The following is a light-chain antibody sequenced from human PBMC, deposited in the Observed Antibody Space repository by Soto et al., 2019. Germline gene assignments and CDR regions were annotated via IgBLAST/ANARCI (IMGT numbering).Light chain of an antibody. V-gene: IGKV1-33*01. CDR2: NAS. CDR1: QDIRKY. Sequence: DIQMTQSPSSLSASVGDRVTITCQASQDIRKYLNWYHQKPGKAPKLLIYNASNLETGVPSRFSGSGSGTDFTLTITSLQPEDIATYYCHQYHNFPYTFGQGTKLAI. J-gene: IGKJ2*01. CDR3: HQYHNFPYT.